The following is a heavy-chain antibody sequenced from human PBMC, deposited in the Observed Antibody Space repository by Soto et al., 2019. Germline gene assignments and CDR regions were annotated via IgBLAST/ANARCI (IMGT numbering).Heavy chain of an antibody. CDR2: ISSSSSYI. CDR3: ASRRYSSLSDHSHLYFDY. J-gene: IGHJ4*02. D-gene: IGHD6-6*01. V-gene: IGHV3-21*01. Sequence: GGSLRLSCAASGFTFSSYSMNWVRQAPGKGLEWVSSISSSSSYIYYADSVKGRFTISRDNAKDSLYLQMNSLRAEDTAVYYCASRRYSSLSDHSHLYFDYWGQGTLVTVSS. CDR1: GFTFSSYS.